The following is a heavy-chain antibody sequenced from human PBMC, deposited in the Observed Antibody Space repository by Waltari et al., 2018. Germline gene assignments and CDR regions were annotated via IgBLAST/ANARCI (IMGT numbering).Heavy chain of an antibody. CDR1: GGSTTSSSYY. CDR2: IYYSGST. Sequence: QLQLQASGPGLVNPSEPLSLTRTLPGGSTTSSSYYCGWIRQPPGKGLAWIGSIYYSGSTYYKPSVKSRVTIAVDTSKSQFAVEVGGGGAADTAVYYCASPLVGAFDYWGQGTLVTVSS. CDR3: ASPLVGAFDY. D-gene: IGHD1-26*01. J-gene: IGHJ4*02. V-gene: IGHV4-39*01.